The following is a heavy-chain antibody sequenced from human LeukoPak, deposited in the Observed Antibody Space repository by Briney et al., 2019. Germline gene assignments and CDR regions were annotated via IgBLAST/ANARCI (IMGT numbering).Heavy chain of an antibody. J-gene: IGHJ4*02. CDR3: ARDGYSGSYYVY. CDR2: INPNSGGT. Sequence: GASVKVSCKASGYTFTGYYMHWVRQAPGQGLEWMGRINPNSGGTNYAQKFQGRVTITTDESTSTAYMELSSLRSEDTAVYYCARDGYSGSYYVYWGQGTLVTVSS. D-gene: IGHD1-26*01. CDR1: GYTFTGYY. V-gene: IGHV1-2*06.